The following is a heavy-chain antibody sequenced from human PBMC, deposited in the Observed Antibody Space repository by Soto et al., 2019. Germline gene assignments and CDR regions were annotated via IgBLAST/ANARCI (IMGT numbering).Heavy chain of an antibody. CDR1: GGTFSSYT. J-gene: IGHJ5*02. Sequence: GASVKVSCKASGGTFSSYTISWVRQAPGQGLEWMGRIIPILGIANYAQKFQGRVTITADKSTSTAYMELSSLRSEDTAVYYCARGQMYSSTSFDPWGQGTLVTVSS. D-gene: IGHD6-13*01. CDR3: ARGQMYSSTSFDP. CDR2: IIPILGIA. V-gene: IGHV1-69*02.